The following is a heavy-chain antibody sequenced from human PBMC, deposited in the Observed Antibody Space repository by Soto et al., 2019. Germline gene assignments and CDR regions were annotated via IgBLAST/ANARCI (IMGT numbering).Heavy chain of an antibody. J-gene: IGHJ4*02. Sequence: GGSLRLSCAASEFTFSNYAMSWVRQAPGKGLEWVSAISYGGGTTYYADSVKGRFTISRDNSKNTLYLQMNSLRAEDTTVYFCAKNPGYYYDSTGYHFDYWGQGTLVTVSS. D-gene: IGHD3-22*01. CDR1: EFTFSNYA. CDR3: AKNPGYYYDSTGYHFDY. V-gene: IGHV3-23*01. CDR2: ISYGGGTT.